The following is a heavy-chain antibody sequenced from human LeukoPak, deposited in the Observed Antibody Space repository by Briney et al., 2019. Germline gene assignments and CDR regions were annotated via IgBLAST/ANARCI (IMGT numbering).Heavy chain of an antibody. V-gene: IGHV3-33*08. CDR1: GFTFSSYS. CDR2: IWYDGSNK. CDR3: ARESVLMVYEPYYFDY. Sequence: GGSLRLSCAASGFTFSSYSMHWVRQAPGKGLEWVAVIWYDGSNKYYADSVKGRFTISRDNSKNTLYLQMNSLRAEDTAVYYCARESVLMVYEPYYFDYWGQGTLVTVSS. J-gene: IGHJ4*02. D-gene: IGHD2-8*01.